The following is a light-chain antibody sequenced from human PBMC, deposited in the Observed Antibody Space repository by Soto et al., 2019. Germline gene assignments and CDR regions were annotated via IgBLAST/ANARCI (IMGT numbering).Light chain of an antibody. CDR1: QSISSW. J-gene: IGKJ1*01. Sequence: DIQMTQSPPTPSASVGDRVTITFRASQSISSWLAWFQQKPGKAPKLLIYDASNLQSGVPSRFSGSGSGTEFTLTISSLQPDDFATYYCQQYNSYSVTFGQGTKV. CDR3: QQYNSYSVT. V-gene: IGKV1-5*01. CDR2: DAS.